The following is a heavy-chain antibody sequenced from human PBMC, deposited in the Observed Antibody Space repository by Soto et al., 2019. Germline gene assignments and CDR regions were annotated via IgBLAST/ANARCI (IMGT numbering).Heavy chain of an antibody. Sequence: SLKISCAASGFTFENFAMHWVRQTPGKGLEWVSGISWNSRNIHYADSVKGRFTISRDNAKSSLSLHMNSLRAEDTAFYYCSKDIHSIPAGGFDYWGQGALVTVSS. V-gene: IGHV3-9*01. J-gene: IGHJ4*02. CDR2: ISWNSRNI. CDR3: SKDIHSIPAGGFDY. D-gene: IGHD2-21*01. CDR1: GFTFENFA.